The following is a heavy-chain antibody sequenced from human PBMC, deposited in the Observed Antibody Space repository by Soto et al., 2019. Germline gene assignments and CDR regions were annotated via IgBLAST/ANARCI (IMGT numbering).Heavy chain of an antibody. CDR2: ISWNSGSI. CDR3: ATGNDYGDYQLDY. CDR1: GFTFDDYA. Sequence: GGSLRLSCAASGFTFDDYAMHWVRQAPGKGLEWVSGISWNSGSIGYADSVKGRFTISRDNAKNSLYLQMNSLRAEDTAVYYCATGNDYGDYQLDYWGQGTLVTVSS. D-gene: IGHD4-17*01. J-gene: IGHJ4*02. V-gene: IGHV3-9*01.